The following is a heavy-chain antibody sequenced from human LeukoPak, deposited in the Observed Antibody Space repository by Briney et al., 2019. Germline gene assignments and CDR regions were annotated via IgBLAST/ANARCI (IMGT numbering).Heavy chain of an antibody. CDR1: GFTFISYW. CDR3: ARVVVGSPPRAFDI. CDR2: INSDGSST. D-gene: IGHD2-15*01. J-gene: IGHJ3*02. V-gene: IGHV3-74*01. Sequence: GGSLRLSCAASGFTFISYWMHWVRQAPGKGLVWVSRINSDGSSTSNADSVKGRFTISRDNAKNTLWLQMNSLRAEDTAVYYCARVVVGSPPRAFDIWGQGTMVTVSS.